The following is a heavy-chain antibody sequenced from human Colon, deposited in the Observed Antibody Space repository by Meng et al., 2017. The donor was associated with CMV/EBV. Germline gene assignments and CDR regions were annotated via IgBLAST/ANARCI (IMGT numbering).Heavy chain of an antibody. Sequence: GGSLRLSCAASGFTFGSFDLTWVRQAPGKGLEWISYISSTGNTIYYADSVKGRFTISRDNAENSLYLQLNSLRTEDTAVYYCATGKAVAGKSYYYYGMGLWGQGTTVTVSS. CDR1: GFTFGSFD. CDR3: ATGKAVAGKSYYYYGMGL. D-gene: IGHD6-19*01. CDR2: ISSTGNTI. J-gene: IGHJ6*02. V-gene: IGHV3-48*03.